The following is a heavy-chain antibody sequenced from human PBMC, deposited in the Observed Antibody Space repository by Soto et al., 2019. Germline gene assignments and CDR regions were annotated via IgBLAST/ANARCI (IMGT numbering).Heavy chain of an antibody. CDR3: ARDDRMGVHWFDP. D-gene: IGHD3-16*01. J-gene: IGHJ5*02. V-gene: IGHV4-31*03. Sequence: QVQLQESGPGLVKPSQTLSLTCTVSGGSISSGGYYWSWIRQHPGKGLEWIGYIYYSGSTYYNPSLRRRVTISVDTSKNQFSLKLSSVTAADTAVYYCARDDRMGVHWFDPLGQGTLVTVSS. CDR1: GGSISSGGYY. CDR2: IYYSGST.